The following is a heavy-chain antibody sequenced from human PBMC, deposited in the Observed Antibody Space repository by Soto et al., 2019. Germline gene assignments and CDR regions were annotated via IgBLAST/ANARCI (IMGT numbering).Heavy chain of an antibody. V-gene: IGHV3-30*18. CDR3: AKDSRYSSSWSHYYSYYYGMDV. J-gene: IGHJ6*02. D-gene: IGHD6-13*01. CDR1: GFTFSSYG. Sequence: GGSLRLSCAASGFTFSSYGMHWVRQAPGKGLEWVAVISYDGSNKYYADSVKGRFTISRDNSKNTLYLQMNSLRAEETAVFYCAKDSRYSSSWSHYYSYYYGMDVWGQGTTVTVSS. CDR2: ISYDGSNK.